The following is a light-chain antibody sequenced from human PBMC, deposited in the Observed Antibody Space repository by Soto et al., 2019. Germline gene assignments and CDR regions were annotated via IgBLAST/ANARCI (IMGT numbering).Light chain of an antibody. J-gene: IGKJ2*01. V-gene: IGKV1-5*01. CDR1: QNISVW. CDR3: QQYYSSSPP. CDR2: DAS. Sequence: DIQMTQSPSTLSASVGDGVTITCRASQNISVWLAWYQQRPGKAPKFLMYDASSLETGVPSRFSGSGSGTEFTLTIRILQPDDSATYYCQQYYSSSPPFGQGTKLEIK.